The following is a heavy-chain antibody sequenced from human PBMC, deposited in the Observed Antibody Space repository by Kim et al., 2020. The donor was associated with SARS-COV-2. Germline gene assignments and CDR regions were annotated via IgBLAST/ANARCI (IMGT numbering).Heavy chain of an antibody. D-gene: IGHD5-12*01. CDR2: GNT. CDR3: ARGSGSWFDP. J-gene: IGHJ5*02. Sequence: GNTKDAQKLQGRVTITRDTSASTAYMELSSLRSEDTAVYYCARGSGSWFDPWGQGTLVTVSS. V-gene: IGHV1-3*01.